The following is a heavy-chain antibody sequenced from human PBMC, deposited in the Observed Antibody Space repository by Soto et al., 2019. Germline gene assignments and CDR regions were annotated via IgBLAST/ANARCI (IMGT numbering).Heavy chain of an antibody. Sequence: GASVKVSCKASGYTFTSYAMHWVRQAPGQRLEWMGWINAGNGNTKYPQKFQGRVTITRDTSASTAYMELSSLRSEDTAVYYCARDKLFTIFGVVITSNWFDPWGQGTLVTVSS. CDR1: GYTFTSYA. J-gene: IGHJ5*02. CDR3: ARDKLFTIFGVVITSNWFDP. V-gene: IGHV1-3*01. CDR2: INAGNGNT. D-gene: IGHD3-3*01.